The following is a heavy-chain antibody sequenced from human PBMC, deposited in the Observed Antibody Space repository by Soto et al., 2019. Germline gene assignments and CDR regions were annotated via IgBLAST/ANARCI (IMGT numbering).Heavy chain of an antibody. J-gene: IGHJ4*02. CDR1: GGSISSYY. V-gene: IGHV4-59*01. Sequence: PSETLSLTCTVSGGSISSYYWSWIRQPPGKGLEWIGYIYYSGSTNYNPSLKSRVTISVDTSKNQFSLKLSSVTAADTAVYYCASHYYDSSGYYSDYWGQGTLVTVSS. D-gene: IGHD3-22*01. CDR3: ASHYYDSSGYYSDY. CDR2: IYYSGST.